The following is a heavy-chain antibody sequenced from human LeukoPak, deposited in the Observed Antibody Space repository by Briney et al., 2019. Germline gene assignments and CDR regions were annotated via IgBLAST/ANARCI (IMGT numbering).Heavy chain of an antibody. D-gene: IGHD3-16*01. CDR3: ARGRGGTYYYYGMDV. CDR1: GGSISSYY. J-gene: IGHJ6*02. V-gene: IGHV4-59*01. Sequence: SETLSLTCTVSGGSISSYYWSWIRQPPGKGLEWIGYIYYSGSTNYNPSLKSRVTISVDTSKNQFSLKLCSVTAADTAVYYCARGRGGTYYYYGMDVWGQGTTVTVSS. CDR2: IYYSGST.